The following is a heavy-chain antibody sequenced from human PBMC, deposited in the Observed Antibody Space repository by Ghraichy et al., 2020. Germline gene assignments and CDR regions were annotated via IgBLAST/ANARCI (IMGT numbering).Heavy chain of an antibody. D-gene: IGHD3-3*01. CDR1: GGSFSGYY. CDR3: ARRKGGYYDFWSGYWWFDY. J-gene: IGHJ4*02. CDR2: INHSGST. Sequence: SETLSLTCAVYGGSFSGYYWSWIRQPPGKGLEWIGEINHSGSTNYNPSLKSRVTISVDTSKNQFSLKLSSVTAADTAVYYCARRKGGYYDFWSGYWWFDYWGQGTVVTVSS. V-gene: IGHV4-34*01.